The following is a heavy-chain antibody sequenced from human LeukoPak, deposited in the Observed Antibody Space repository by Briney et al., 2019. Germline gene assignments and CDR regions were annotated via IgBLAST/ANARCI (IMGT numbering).Heavy chain of an antibody. D-gene: IGHD2-2*01. CDR3: ARVVGYCSTTSCPTGY. Sequence: ASVKVSCKASGYTFTSYYMRWVPQAPGQGLEWMGIINPSGGSTSYAQKFQGRVTMTRDTSTSTVYMELSSLRSEDTAEYYCARVVGYCSTTSCPTGYWGQGTLVTVSS. V-gene: IGHV1-46*01. J-gene: IGHJ4*02. CDR1: GYTFTSYY. CDR2: INPSGGST.